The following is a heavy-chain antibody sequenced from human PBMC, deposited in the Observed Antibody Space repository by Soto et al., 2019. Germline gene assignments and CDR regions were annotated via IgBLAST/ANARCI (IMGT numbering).Heavy chain of an antibody. CDR1: GGSFSGYY. CDR2: INHSGST. CDR3: ARLVVVAATPDY. D-gene: IGHD2-15*01. J-gene: IGHJ4*02. Sequence: QVQLQQWGAGLLKPSETLSLTCAVYGGSFSGYYWGWIRQPPGKGLEWIGEINHSGSTNYNPSLKSRVTISVDTSKNQFSLKLSSVTAADTAVYYCARLVVVAATPDYWGQGTLVTVSS. V-gene: IGHV4-34*01.